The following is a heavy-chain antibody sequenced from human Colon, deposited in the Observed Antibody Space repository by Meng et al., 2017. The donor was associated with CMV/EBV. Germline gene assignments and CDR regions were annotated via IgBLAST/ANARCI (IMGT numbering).Heavy chain of an antibody. V-gene: IGHV1-46*02. D-gene: IGHD4-11*01. CDR3: ARDNSHWSKDF. J-gene: IGHJ4*02. CDR2: FDPRGDST. Sequence: SCQTSGYIFKFSSMHWVRRAPGRGLEWMGIFDPRGDSTHYAQKFQGRLTMTEDRSTTTMYMELHSLRSEDSAVYYCARDNSHWSKDFWGQGTLVTVSS. CDR1: GYIFKFSS.